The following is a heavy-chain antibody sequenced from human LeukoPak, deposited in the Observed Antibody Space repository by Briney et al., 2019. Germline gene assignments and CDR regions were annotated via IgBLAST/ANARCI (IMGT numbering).Heavy chain of an antibody. V-gene: IGHV3-7*01. D-gene: IGHD4-17*01. J-gene: IGHJ4*02. CDR1: GFTFSSHW. CDR3: ARGPNFGDYVDFLDY. CDR2: IKQGGSDI. Sequence: GGSLRLSCAASGFTFSSHWMTWVRQAPGKGLEWVANIKQGGSDICYVDSVKGRFTISRDDAKNSLYLQMSSLRAEDTAVYYCARGPNFGDYVDFLDYWGQGALVTVSS.